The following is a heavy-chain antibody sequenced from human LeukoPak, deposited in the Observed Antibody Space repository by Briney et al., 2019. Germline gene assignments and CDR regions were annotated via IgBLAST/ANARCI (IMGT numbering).Heavy chain of an antibody. CDR2: IKSKTDGGTT. CDR3: TTFLRGYFEY. V-gene: IGHV3-15*01. CDR1: AFTFSNAW. J-gene: IGHJ4*02. Sequence: GGSLRLSCTASAFTFSNAWVRQAPGKGLEWVVRIKSKTDGGTTDYAAPVKDRFNISRDDSKNTLYLQMNRLKTEGTAVYYCTTFLRGYFEYCGQGILVTVSS.